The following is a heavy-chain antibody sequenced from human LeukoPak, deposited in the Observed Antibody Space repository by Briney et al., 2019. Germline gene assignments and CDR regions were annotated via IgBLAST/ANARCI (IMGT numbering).Heavy chain of an antibody. Sequence: GGSLRLSCAASGFTFSSYTMNWVRQAPGKGLEWVSSISSSTSYIYYADSVKGRFTISRDNAKNSLSLQMNSLRAEDTAVYYCARGGDYYGSGTLLYYYYMDVWGKGTTVTVSS. CDR2: ISSSTSYI. D-gene: IGHD3-10*01. J-gene: IGHJ6*03. CDR3: ARGGDYYGSGTLLYYYYMDV. CDR1: GFTFSSYT. V-gene: IGHV3-21*01.